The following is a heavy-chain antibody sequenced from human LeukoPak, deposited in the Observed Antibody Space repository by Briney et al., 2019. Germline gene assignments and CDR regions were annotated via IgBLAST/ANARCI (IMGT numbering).Heavy chain of an antibody. CDR3: ARAGLDSGWYAGYFDY. CDR2: IKQDGSEK. Sequence: GGSLRLSCAASGFTFSSYWMSWVRQAPGKGLEWVANIKQDGSEKYYVDSVKGRFTISRDNAKNSLYLQMNSLRAEDTAVYYCARAGLDSGWYAGYFDYWGQGTLVTVSS. V-gene: IGHV3-7*01. CDR1: GFTFSSYW. D-gene: IGHD6-19*01. J-gene: IGHJ4*02.